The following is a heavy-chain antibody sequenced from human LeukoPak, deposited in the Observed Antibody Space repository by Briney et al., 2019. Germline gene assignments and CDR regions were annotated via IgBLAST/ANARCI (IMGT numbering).Heavy chain of an antibody. D-gene: IGHD1-26*01. CDR2: ISSSSSTI. V-gene: IGHV3-48*01. CDR1: GFTFSNYS. CDR3: ARVGAMRWDY. J-gene: IGHJ4*02. Sequence: GGSLRLSCAASGFTFSNYSMNWVRQVPGKGLEWDSYISSSSSTIYYAGAVKGRFTISRDNAKNSLYLQMNSLRAEDTAVYYCARVGAMRWDYWGQGTLVTVSS.